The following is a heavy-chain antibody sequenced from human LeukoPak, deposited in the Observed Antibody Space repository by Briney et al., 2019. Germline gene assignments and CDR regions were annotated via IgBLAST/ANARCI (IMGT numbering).Heavy chain of an antibody. V-gene: IGHV4-4*07. D-gene: IGHD1-1*01. CDR3: ARGEDDGEYFQH. Sequence: PSETLSLTCTVSGGSISSYFWTWIRQPAGKGLEWVGHIYTSGFTTYNPSLMSRLTMSVDTSKNQFSLKLSSVTAADTAVYYCARGEDDGEYFQHWGQGTLVTVSS. CDR2: IYTSGFT. CDR1: GGSISSYF. J-gene: IGHJ1*01.